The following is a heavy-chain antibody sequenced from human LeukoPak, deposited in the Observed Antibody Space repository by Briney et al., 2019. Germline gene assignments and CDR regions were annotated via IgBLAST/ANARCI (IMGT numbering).Heavy chain of an antibody. CDR1: GFTFSSYA. D-gene: IGHD3-22*01. J-gene: IGHJ4*02. CDR2: ITTDGTST. CDR3: AKVADYSESSGYYYRRIGVFDY. V-gene: IGHV3-23*01. Sequence: GGSLRLSCAASGFTFSSYAMTWVRQAPGKGLEWASTITTDGTSTYYTDSVKGRFTISRDNSKNTLYLQMNSLRAEDTAIYYCAKVADYSESSGYYYRRIGVFDYWGQGTLVTVSS.